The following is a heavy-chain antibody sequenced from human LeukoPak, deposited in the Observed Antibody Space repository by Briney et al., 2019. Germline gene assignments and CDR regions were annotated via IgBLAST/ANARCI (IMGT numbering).Heavy chain of an antibody. J-gene: IGHJ4*02. V-gene: IGHV1-2*02. CDR3: ARDRGIAVANVDFDY. D-gene: IGHD6-19*01. Sequence: ASVTVSFTASGYTFTGYYMHWVRQAPGQGLEWMGWINPKNGDTNYAQKFQDRVIMTRDTSISTAYMELSRLRPDDTAVYYFARDRGIAVANVDFDYWGQGTLVTVSS. CDR2: INPKNGDT. CDR1: GYTFTGYY.